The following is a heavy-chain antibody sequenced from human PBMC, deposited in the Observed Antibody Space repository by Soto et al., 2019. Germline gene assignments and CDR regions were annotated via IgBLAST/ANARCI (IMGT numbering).Heavy chain of an antibody. CDR3: ARESSSAPVYYYYGMDV. J-gene: IGHJ6*02. CDR2: IYYSGST. CDR1: GGSISSGGYY. Sequence: SETLSLTCTVSGGSISSGGYYCSWIRQHPGKGLEWIGYIYYSGSTYYNPSLKSRVTISVDTSKNQFSLKLSSVTAADTAVYYCARESSSAPVYYYYGMDVWGQGTTVTVSS. V-gene: IGHV4-31*03. D-gene: IGHD6-6*01.